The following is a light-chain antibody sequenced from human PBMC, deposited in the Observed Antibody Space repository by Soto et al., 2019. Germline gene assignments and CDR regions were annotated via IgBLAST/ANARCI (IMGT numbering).Light chain of an antibody. V-gene: IGKV1-5*03. Sequence: DIQMTQSPSTLSASVGDRVTITCRASQSISSWLAWYLQKPGKAPKLLIYKASTLQDGVPSRFNGSGSGTEFTLTISILQPDDFATYYCQQYSSYSPYTFGQGTKLEIK. CDR1: QSISSW. CDR2: KAS. J-gene: IGKJ2*01. CDR3: QQYSSYSPYT.